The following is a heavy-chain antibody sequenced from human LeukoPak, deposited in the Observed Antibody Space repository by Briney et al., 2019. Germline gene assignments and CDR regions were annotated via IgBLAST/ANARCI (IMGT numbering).Heavy chain of an antibody. J-gene: IGHJ6*03. D-gene: IGHD2-2*02. CDR1: GGTFSSYT. Sequence: SVKVSCKASGGTFSSYTISWVRQAPGQGLEWMGRIIPILGIANYAQKFQGRVTITADKSTSTAYMELSSLRSEDTAVYYCARDLLKYCSSTSCYTKAIDYYYYMDVWAKGPRSPSP. CDR2: IIPILGIA. CDR3: ARDLLKYCSSTSCYTKAIDYYYYMDV. V-gene: IGHV1-69*04.